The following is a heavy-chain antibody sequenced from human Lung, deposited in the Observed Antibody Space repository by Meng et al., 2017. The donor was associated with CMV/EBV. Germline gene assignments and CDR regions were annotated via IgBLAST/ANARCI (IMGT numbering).Heavy chain of an antibody. CDR1: GYTFTSYG. D-gene: IGHD6-19*01. Sequence: ASXXVSXKASGYTFTSYGISWVRRAPGQGLEWMGWISAYNGNTNYAQKLQGRVTMTTDTSTSTAYMELRSLRSDDTAVYYCARRRIAVAGFDPWGQGTLVTVSS. V-gene: IGHV1-18*01. CDR2: ISAYNGNT. CDR3: ARRRIAVAGFDP. J-gene: IGHJ5*02.